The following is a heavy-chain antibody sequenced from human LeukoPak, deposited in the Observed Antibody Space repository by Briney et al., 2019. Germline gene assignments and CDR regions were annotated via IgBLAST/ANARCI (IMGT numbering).Heavy chain of an antibody. CDR1: GFTFSDYV. CDR3: AKDLLWFGESPDDAFDI. Sequence: GSLRLSCSASGFTFSDYVMTWVRQAPGKGLEWVLTISGSGGSTYYADSVKGRFTISRDNSKNTLYLQMNSLRAEDTALYYCAKDLLWFGESPDDAFDIWGQGTMVTVSS. V-gene: IGHV3-23*01. D-gene: IGHD3-10*01. CDR2: ISGSGGST. J-gene: IGHJ3*02.